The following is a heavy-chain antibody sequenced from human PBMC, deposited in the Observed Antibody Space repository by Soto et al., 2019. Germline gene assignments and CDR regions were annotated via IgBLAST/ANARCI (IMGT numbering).Heavy chain of an antibody. CDR2: INPNSGGT. CDR1: GYTFTGYY. D-gene: IGHD5-12*01. Sequence: QVQLVQSGAEVKKPGASVKVSCKASGYTFTGYYMHWVRQAPGQGLEWMGWINPNSGGTNYAQKLQGRVTMTRDTSISTAYMELSRLRSDDTAVYYCARASGYDNWFDPWGQGTLVTVSS. J-gene: IGHJ5*02. CDR3: ARASGYDNWFDP. V-gene: IGHV1-2*02.